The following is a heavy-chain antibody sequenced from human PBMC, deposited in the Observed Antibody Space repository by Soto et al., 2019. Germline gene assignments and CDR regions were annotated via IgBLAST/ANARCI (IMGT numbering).Heavy chain of an antibody. V-gene: IGHV4-4*02. CDR2: IYHSGST. CDR1: GGSISSSNW. D-gene: IGHD6-6*01. J-gene: IGHJ4*02. Sequence: QVQLQESGPGLVKPSGTLSLTCAVSGGSISSSNWWSWVRQPPGKGLEWIGEIYHSGSTNYNPSLKGRVTISGDKAKNQFSLKLSSGTAAGTAVYYGASLGSSRYDYWGQGTLVTVSS. CDR3: ASLGSSRYDY.